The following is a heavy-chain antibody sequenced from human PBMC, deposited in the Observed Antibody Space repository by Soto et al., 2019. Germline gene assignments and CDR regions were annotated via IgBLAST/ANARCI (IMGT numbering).Heavy chain of an antibody. D-gene: IGHD2-2*02. CDR3: AKDGYCSSTSCYTPSYYYYGMDV. J-gene: IGHJ6*02. Sequence: EVQLLESGGGLVQPGGSLRLSCAASGFTFSSYAMSWVRQAPGKGLEWVSAISGSGGSTYYADSVKGRFTISRDNSKNTLYLQMNSLRAEDTAVYYCAKDGYCSSTSCYTPSYYYYGMDVWGQGTTVTVSS. V-gene: IGHV3-23*01. CDR2: ISGSGGST. CDR1: GFTFSSYA.